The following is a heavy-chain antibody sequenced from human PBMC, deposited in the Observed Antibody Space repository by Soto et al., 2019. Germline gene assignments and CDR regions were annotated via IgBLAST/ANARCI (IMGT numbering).Heavy chain of an antibody. D-gene: IGHD2-2*01. Sequence: EVQLLESGGGLVQPAGSLRLSCAASGFTFSSYAMKWVRQAPGKGLEWVSLIGESGTPTYYADSVKGRFTISRDNSGNTLFLEMYSLRAEDTAVYYCARYIPGVRYYGMDVWGQGTTVTVSS. CDR2: IGESGTPT. V-gene: IGHV3-23*01. CDR1: GFTFSSYA. CDR3: ARYIPGVRYYGMDV. J-gene: IGHJ6*02.